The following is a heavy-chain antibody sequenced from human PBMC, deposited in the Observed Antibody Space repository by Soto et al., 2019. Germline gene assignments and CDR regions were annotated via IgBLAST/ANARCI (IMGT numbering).Heavy chain of an antibody. D-gene: IGHD3-3*01. CDR2: ISPNSGST. J-gene: IGHJ4*02. CDR1: GYTFTSYY. V-gene: IGHV1-46*01. CDR3: ARTITIFGVVIIQIDY. Sequence: ASVKVSCKASGYTFTSYYMDWVRQAPGQGLEWMGIISPNSGSTNYAQKFQGRVTMTTDTSTSTAYMELRSLRSDDTAVYYCARTITIFGVVIIQIDYWGQGTLVTVSX.